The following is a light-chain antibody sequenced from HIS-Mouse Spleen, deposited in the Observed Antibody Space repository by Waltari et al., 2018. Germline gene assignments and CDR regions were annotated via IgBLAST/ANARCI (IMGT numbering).Light chain of an antibody. CDR1: QSVSSSY. J-gene: IGKJ1*01. CDR2: GAS. V-gene: IGKV3-20*01. Sequence: EIVLTQSPGTPSLSPGERATLSCRASQSVSSSYLAWYQQKPGQAPRLPIYGASSRATGIPDRFSGSGSGTDFTLTISRLEPEDFAVYYCQQYGSSPRTFGQGTKVEIK. CDR3: QQYGSSPRT.